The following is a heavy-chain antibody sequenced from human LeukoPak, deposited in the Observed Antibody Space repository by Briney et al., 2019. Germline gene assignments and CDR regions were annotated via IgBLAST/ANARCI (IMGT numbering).Heavy chain of an antibody. Sequence: GESLKISCKGSGYNFTNYWIGWVRQMPGKGLEWMGIIYPGDSDTRYSPSFRGQVSISADKSIGTAYLQWSSLKASDTAMYYCARRSTVATAGSWYFDLWGRGTLVTVSS. CDR2: IYPGDSDT. CDR3: ARRSTVATAGSWYFDL. D-gene: IGHD4-23*01. CDR1: GYNFTNYW. V-gene: IGHV5-51*01. J-gene: IGHJ2*01.